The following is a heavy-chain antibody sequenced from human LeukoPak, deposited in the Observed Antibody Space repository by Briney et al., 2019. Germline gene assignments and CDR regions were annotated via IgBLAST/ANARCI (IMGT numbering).Heavy chain of an antibody. V-gene: IGHV3-7*03. CDR1: GFTFSSYW. CDR2: IKQDGSEK. Sequence: GGSLRLSCAASGFTFSSYWMSWVRQAPGKGLEWVANIKQDGSEKYYVDSVKGRFTISRDNAKNSLYLQMNSLRAEDTAVHYCARESPPSSYYYYYGMDVWGQGTTVTVSS. CDR3: ARESPPSSYYYYYGMDV. J-gene: IGHJ6*02.